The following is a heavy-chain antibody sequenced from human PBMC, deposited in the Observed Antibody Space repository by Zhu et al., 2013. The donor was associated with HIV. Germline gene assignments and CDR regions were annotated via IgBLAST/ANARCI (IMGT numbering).Heavy chain of an antibody. CDR2: MNPQSGNT. CDR1: GYTFISYD. CDR3: TRTMIRGTPPMDF. Sequence: QVQLVQSGAEVKKPGASVKVSCKTSGYTFISYDINWVRQAAGQGLECLGWMNPQSGNTGYAQKFQGRVTMTKDTSTSTAYMELSSLTPDDTAVYYCTRTMIRGTPPMDFWGQGTLVTVSS. V-gene: IGHV1-8*01. D-gene: IGHD3-10*01. J-gene: IGHJ4*02.